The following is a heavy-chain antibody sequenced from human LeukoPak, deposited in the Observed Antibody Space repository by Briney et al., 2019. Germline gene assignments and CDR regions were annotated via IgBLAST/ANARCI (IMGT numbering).Heavy chain of an antibody. J-gene: IGHJ4*02. Sequence: GGSLTLSCAASGFTFSYHWMTWVRQAPGKGLEWVANIKNDGAVKNYVDSVKGRFTISRDNAKNSLYLQMNSLRDEDTAVYYCARDLWVLDFDYWGQGTLVTVSS. CDR2: IKNDGAVK. V-gene: IGHV3-7*01. D-gene: IGHD5-18*01. CDR3: ARDLWVLDFDY. CDR1: GFTFSYHW.